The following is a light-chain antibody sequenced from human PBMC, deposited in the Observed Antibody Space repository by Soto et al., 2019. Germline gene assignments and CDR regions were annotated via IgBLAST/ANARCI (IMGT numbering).Light chain of an antibody. J-gene: IGLJ2*01. Sequence: QSALTQPASVSGSPGQSITISCTGISSDVGGYNYVSWYQQHPGKAPKLMIYEVSNRPSGVSNRFSGSKSGNTASLTISGLQAEDEADYYCSSYTSSSTLVVFGGGTKLTVL. CDR1: SSDVGGYNY. CDR3: SSYTSSSTLVV. V-gene: IGLV2-14*01. CDR2: EVS.